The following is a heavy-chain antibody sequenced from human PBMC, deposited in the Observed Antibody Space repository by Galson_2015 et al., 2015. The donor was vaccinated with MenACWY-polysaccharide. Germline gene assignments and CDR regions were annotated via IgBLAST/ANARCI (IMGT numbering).Heavy chain of an antibody. J-gene: IGHJ5*02. D-gene: IGHD2-2*01. CDR1: GFTFSDYY. CDR2: ISDNGSAI. CDR3: ARVPTYQQTEGNWFVP. Sequence: SLRLSCAASGFTFSDYYMHWIRQAPGKGLEWVSYISDNGSAIYFADSVKGRFIISRDNAKNSLYLQMNSLRAEDTAVYFCARVPTYQQTEGNWFVPWGQGTPVTVSS. V-gene: IGHV3-11*01.